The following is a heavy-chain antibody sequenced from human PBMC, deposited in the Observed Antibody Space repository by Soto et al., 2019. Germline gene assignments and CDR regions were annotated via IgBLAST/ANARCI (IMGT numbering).Heavy chain of an antibody. Sequence: PGGSLRLSCAASGFTFSSYEMNWVRQAPGKGLEWVSYISSSGTTIYYADSVKGRFTISRDNAKNSLYLQMNSLRAEDTAVYYCARVPYYYDTSGYSDYWGQGTLVTVS. J-gene: IGHJ4*02. CDR2: ISSSGTTI. D-gene: IGHD3-22*01. V-gene: IGHV3-48*03. CDR3: ARVPYYYDTSGYSDY. CDR1: GFTFSSYE.